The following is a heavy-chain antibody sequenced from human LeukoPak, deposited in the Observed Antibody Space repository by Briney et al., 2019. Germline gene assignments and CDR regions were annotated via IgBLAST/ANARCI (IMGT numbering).Heavy chain of an antibody. D-gene: IGHD3-22*01. CDR2: MNPNSGGS. CDR1: GYTFTSYD. V-gene: IGHV1-2*02. Sequence: ASVKVSCKASGYTFTSYDINWVRQATGQGLEWMGWMNPNSGGSNYAQKFQGRVTMTRDTSISTAYMELSRLRSDDTAVYYCARGYYDSSGYYYVGFVDYWGQGTLVTVSS. J-gene: IGHJ4*02. CDR3: ARGYYDSSGYYYVGFVDY.